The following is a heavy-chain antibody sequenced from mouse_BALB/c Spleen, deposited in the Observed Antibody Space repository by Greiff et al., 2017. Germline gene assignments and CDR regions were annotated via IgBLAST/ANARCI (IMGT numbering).Heavy chain of an antibody. CDR3: ARVDYEGRGYAMDY. D-gene: IGHD2-4*01. CDR2: IYPYNGGT. J-gene: IGHJ4*01. Sequence: EVHLVESGPELVKPGASVKISCKASGYTFTDYNMHWVKQSHGKSLEWIGYIYPYNGGTGYNQKFKSKATLTVDNSSSTAYMELRSLTSEDSAVYYCARVDYEGRGYAMDYWGQGTSVTVSS. CDR1: GYTFTDYN. V-gene: IGHV1S29*02.